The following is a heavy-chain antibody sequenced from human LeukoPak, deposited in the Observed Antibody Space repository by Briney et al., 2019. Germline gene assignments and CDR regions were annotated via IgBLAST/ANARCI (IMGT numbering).Heavy chain of an antibody. CDR2: ISSSSSTI. Sequence: GGSLRLSCAASGFTFSSYSMNWVRQAPGKGLEWVSYISSSSSTIYYADSVKGRFTISRDNSKNTPYLQMNSQRATDTAVYYCARDAGYYDSSGYYSGSSGTKDDAFDIWGQGTMVTVAS. CDR3: ARDAGYYDSSGYYSGSSGTKDDAFDI. CDR1: GFTFSSYS. D-gene: IGHD3-22*01. V-gene: IGHV3-48*01. J-gene: IGHJ3*02.